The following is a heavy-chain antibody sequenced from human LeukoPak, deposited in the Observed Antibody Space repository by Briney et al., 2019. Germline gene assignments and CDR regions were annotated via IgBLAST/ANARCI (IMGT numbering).Heavy chain of an antibody. J-gene: IGHJ4*02. V-gene: IGHV3-21*01. Sequence: PGGSLRLSCTASGFTFSSYSMNWVRQAPGKGLQWVSSISSSISYIYYADSVKGRFTISRDNAKNSLYLQMNSLRAEDTAVYYCARDSLPPHPRRIVGATGVDYWGQGTLVTVSS. D-gene: IGHD1-26*01. CDR3: ARDSLPPHPRRIVGATGVDY. CDR1: GFTFSSYS. CDR2: ISSSISYI.